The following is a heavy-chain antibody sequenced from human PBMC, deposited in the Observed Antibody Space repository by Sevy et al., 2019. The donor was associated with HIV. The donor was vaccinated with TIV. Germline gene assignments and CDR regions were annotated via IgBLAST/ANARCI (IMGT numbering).Heavy chain of an antibody. CDR1: GFTFSSYA. D-gene: IGHD3-22*01. CDR3: AKDKRSYYDSSGYYLYYFDY. V-gene: IGHV3-23*01. CDR2: ISGSGGST. Sequence: GGSLRLSCAASGFTFSSYAMSWVRQAPGKGLEWVSAISGSGGSTYYADSVKGQFTISRDNSKNTLYLKMNSLRAEDTAVYYCAKDKRSYYDSSGYYLYYFDYWGQGTLVTVSS. J-gene: IGHJ4*02.